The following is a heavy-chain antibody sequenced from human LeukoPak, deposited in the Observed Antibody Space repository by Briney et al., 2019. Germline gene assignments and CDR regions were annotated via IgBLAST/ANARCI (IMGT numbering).Heavy chain of an antibody. J-gene: IGHJ4*02. CDR1: GGSFSGYY. D-gene: IGHD2-15*01. Sequence: SSETLSLTCAVYGGSFSGYYWSWIRQPPGKGLEWIGEINHSGSTNYNPSLKSRVTISVDTSKNQFSLKLSSVTAADTAVYYCARGYCSGGSCYSFDYWGRGTLVTVSS. CDR3: ARGYCSGGSCYSFDY. V-gene: IGHV4-34*01. CDR2: INHSGST.